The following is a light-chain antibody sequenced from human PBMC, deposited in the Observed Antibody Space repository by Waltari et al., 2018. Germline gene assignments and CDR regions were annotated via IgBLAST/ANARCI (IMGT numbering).Light chain of an antibody. Sequence: DIQITQSPCSLSASVGDRVTITCQASQDISNYFNWYQQTPGKAPKLLIYDASKLETGVPSRFSGSGSRTDFTVTISSLQPEDIATYYCQQYDNLPIFTFGPGTKVDIK. J-gene: IGKJ3*01. V-gene: IGKV1-33*01. CDR1: QDISNY. CDR3: QQYDNLPIFT. CDR2: DAS.